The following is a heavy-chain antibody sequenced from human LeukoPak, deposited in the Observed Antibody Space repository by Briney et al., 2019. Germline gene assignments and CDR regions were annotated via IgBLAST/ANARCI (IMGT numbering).Heavy chain of an antibody. D-gene: IGHD3-10*01. CDR1: GFTFDDYA. V-gene: IGHV3-9*01. CDR2: ISWNSGSI. Sequence: GRSLRLSCAASGFTFDDYAMHWVRQAPGKGLEWVSGISWNSGSIGYADSVKGRFTISRDNAKNSLYLQMNSLRAEDTALYYCAKRGSGLDYWGQGTLVTVSS. J-gene: IGHJ4*02. CDR3: AKRGSGLDY.